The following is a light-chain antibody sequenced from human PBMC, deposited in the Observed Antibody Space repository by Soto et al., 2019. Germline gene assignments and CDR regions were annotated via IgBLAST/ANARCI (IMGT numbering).Light chain of an antibody. CDR2: EVN. J-gene: IGLJ3*02. V-gene: IGLV2-8*01. CDR1: SSDVGAYNS. CDR3: NSHGGSNNFWV. Sequence: QSALTQPPSASGSPGQSVTISCTGTSSDVGAYNSVSWYQQHPGKAPRLMIYEVNKPPSGVPDRFSGSKSGNMASLTVSGLQAEDEADYYCNSHGGSNNFWVFGGGTKLTVL.